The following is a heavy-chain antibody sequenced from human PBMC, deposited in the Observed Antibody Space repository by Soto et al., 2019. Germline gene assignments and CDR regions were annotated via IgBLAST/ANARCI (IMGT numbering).Heavy chain of an antibody. CDR1: GGSISSGAYY. CDR3: ARYSSSSGHFQH. CDR2: IYYSGST. D-gene: IGHD6-6*01. J-gene: IGHJ1*01. V-gene: IGHV4-30-4*01. Sequence: QVQLQEAGPGLVKPSQTLSLTCTVSGGSISSGAYYWSWIRQPPGKGLEWIGYIYYSGSTYYNPSLKSRVTLSVDTAKNQFSLKMSSVTAADTAVYYCARYSSSSGHFQHWGQGTLVTVSS.